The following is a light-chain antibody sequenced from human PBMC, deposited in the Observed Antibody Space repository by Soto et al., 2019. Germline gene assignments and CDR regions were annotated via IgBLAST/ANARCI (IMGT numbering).Light chain of an antibody. J-gene: IGLJ1*01. Sequence: QSALTQPASVSVSPGQSITISCTGTSSDVGGYNAVSWYQQHPGKAPKLMIYDVSNRPSGASDRFSGSKSGNTASLTISWLQAEDEADYYCGSYASGGAYVFGTGTKVTVL. CDR2: DVS. V-gene: IGLV2-14*01. CDR1: SSDVGGYNA. CDR3: GSYASGGAYV.